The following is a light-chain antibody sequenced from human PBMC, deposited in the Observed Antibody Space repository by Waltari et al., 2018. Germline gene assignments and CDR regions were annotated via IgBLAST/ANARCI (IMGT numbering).Light chain of an antibody. V-gene: IGKV3-15*01. CDR2: GAS. CDR1: QSVGSD. Sequence: IVMTQSPATLSVSPGEGGTLYCRTSQSVGSDLAWYQQRPGQAPRLLIYGASTRATGFPARVSGSWSGTEFTLTISSLQSEDFAVYYCQQYAQWPLTFGGGTKVEIK. J-gene: IGKJ4*01. CDR3: QQYAQWPLT.